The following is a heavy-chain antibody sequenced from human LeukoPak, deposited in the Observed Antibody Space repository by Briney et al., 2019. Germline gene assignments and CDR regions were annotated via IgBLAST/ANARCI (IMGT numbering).Heavy chain of an antibody. V-gene: IGHV4-61*01. CDR2: IYYSGST. CDR3: ARDQSGSYYYYYGMDV. Sequence: SETLSLTCTVSGGSVSSGSYYWSWIRQPPGKGLEWIGYIYYSGSTNYNPSLKSRVTISVDTSKNQFSLKLSSVTAADTAVYYCARDQSGSYYYYYGMDVWGQGTTVTVSS. J-gene: IGHJ6*02. D-gene: IGHD1-26*01. CDR1: GGSVSSGSYY.